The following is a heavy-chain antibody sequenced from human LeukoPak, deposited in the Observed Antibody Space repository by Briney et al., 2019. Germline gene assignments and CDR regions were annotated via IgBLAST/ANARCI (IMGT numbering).Heavy chain of an antibody. J-gene: IGHJ4*02. V-gene: IGHV4-31*03. CDR2: IYYSGST. CDR1: GGSISSGGYY. CDR3: ARDSGSLIDY. D-gene: IGHD1-26*01. Sequence: SETLPLTCTVSGGSISSGGYYWSWIRQHPGKGLEWIGYIYYSGSTYYNPSLKSRVTISVDTSKNQFSLKLSSVTAADTAVYYCARDSGSLIDYWGQRTLVTVSS.